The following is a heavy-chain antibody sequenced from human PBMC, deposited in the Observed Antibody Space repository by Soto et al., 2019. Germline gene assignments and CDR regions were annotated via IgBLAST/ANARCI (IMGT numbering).Heavy chain of an antibody. CDR2: IKSKTDGGTK. Sequence: EVQLVESGGGLVKPGGSLRLSCAASGFTFSNAWMSWVRQAPGKGLEWVGGIKSKTDGGTKDYAAPVKGRFTISRADSKNTLYLQMNRLKTEDTAVYYSTTHHVLLWFAESAIWDYWGQGTLVTVSS. CDR3: TTHHVLLWFAESAIWDY. V-gene: IGHV3-15*01. CDR1: GFTFSNAW. D-gene: IGHD3-10*01. J-gene: IGHJ4*02.